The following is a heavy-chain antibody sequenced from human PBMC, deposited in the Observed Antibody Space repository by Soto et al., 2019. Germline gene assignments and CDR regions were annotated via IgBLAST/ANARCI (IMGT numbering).Heavy chain of an antibody. V-gene: IGHV4-31*03. D-gene: IGHD3-22*01. CDR1: GGSISSGGYY. CDR2: IYYSGST. J-gene: IGHJ4*02. Sequence: TSETLSLTCTVSGGSISSGGYYWSWIRQHPGKGLEWIGYIYYSGSTYYNPSLMSRVTISVDTSKNQFSLNLSSVTAADTAVYYCARSPRYYDSSGYYPDYWGQGTLVTVSS. CDR3: ARSPRYYDSSGYYPDY.